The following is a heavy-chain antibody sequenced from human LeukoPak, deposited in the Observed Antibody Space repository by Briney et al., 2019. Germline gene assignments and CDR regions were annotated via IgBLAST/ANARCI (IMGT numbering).Heavy chain of an antibody. CDR1: GGSISSYY. V-gene: IGHV4-59*01. D-gene: IGHD2-2*01. Sequence: SSETLSLTCTVSGGSISSYYWSWIRQPPGKGLEWIGYIYYSGSTNYNPSLKSRVTISVDTSKNQFSLKLSSVTAADTAVYYCARLRFICSSTSCYQAGYYYGMDVWGQGTTVTVSS. CDR3: ARLRFICSSTSCYQAGYYYGMDV. J-gene: IGHJ6*02. CDR2: IYYSGST.